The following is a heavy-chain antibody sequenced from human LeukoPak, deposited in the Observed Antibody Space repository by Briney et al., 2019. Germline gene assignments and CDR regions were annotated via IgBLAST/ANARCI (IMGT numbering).Heavy chain of an antibody. J-gene: IGHJ4*02. D-gene: IGHD1-26*01. Sequence: PGGSLRLSCAASGFTFSSYAMSWVRQAPGKGLEWVSAISGSGGSTYYADSVKGRFTISRDNSKNTLYLQMNSLRAEDTAVYYCAKDRGRGPVGPNCFDYWGQGTLVTVSS. CDR1: GFTFSSYA. V-gene: IGHV3-23*01. CDR3: AKDRGRGPVGPNCFDY. CDR2: ISGSGGST.